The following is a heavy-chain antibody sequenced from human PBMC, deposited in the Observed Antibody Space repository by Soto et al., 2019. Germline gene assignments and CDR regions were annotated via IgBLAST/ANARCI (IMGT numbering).Heavy chain of an antibody. V-gene: IGHV4-59*01. CDR1: GGSISSYY. CDR3: ARDDGDYGVDY. CDR2: IYYSGST. Sequence: SETLSLTCTVSGGSISSYYWSWIRQPPGKGLEWIGYIYYSGSTNYSPSLKSRVTISVDTSKNQFSLKLSSVTAADTAVYYCARDDGDYGVDYWGQGTLVTVSS. D-gene: IGHD4-17*01. J-gene: IGHJ4*02.